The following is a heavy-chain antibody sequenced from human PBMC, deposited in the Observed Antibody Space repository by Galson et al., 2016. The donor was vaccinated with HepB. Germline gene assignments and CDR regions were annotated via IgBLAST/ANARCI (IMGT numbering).Heavy chain of an antibody. CDR2: LWYDGSNK. V-gene: IGHV3-33*01. D-gene: IGHD2-15*01. J-gene: IGHJ4*02. Sequence: SLRLSCAASGFTFSSYGMHWVRQAPGKGLEWVAVLWYDGSNKYYADSVKGRFTISRDNSKNTLYLQMNSLRAEDTAVYYCARDPLAEVVAATFDSWGQGTLVTVSS. CDR3: ARDPLAEVVAATFDS. CDR1: GFTFSSYG.